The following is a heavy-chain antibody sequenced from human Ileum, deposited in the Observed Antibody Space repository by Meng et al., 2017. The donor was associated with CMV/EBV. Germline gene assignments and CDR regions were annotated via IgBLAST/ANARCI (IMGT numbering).Heavy chain of an antibody. CDR2: SFSSCRT. V-gene: IGHV4-61*02. D-gene: IGHD1-14*01. CDR1: GSPLRRGNVY. Sequence: QGGGPGRMETSNLLSASEAGSGSPLRRGNVYWTLMPPPAGIQPAWIGHSFSSCRTNYKPHQKRHATMTAGACKNQFSLNLRSVTPAATAVYYCARGDRGLLDPWCQGTLVTVSS. CDR3: ARGDRGLLDP. J-gene: IGHJ5*02.